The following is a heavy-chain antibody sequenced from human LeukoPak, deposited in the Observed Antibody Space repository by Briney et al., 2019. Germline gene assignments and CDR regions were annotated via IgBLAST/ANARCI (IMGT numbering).Heavy chain of an antibody. V-gene: IGHV3-23*01. CDR3: VGSGNSAH. D-gene: IGHD1-7*01. CDR2: ISASGDVI. J-gene: IGHJ4*02. Sequence: QPGGSLRLSCAASGFPFSSYGMSWIRQGPVKGLEWVSSISASGDVIFLVDSVKGRFIVSRDNSQNTLSLQMNSLRVEDTAIYYCVGSGNSAHWGQGTLVTVSS. CDR1: GFPFSSYG.